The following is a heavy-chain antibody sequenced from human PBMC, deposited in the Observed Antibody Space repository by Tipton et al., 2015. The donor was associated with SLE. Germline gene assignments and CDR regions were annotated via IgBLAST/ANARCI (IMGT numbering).Heavy chain of an antibody. D-gene: IGHD6-13*01. Sequence: LRLSCAVYGGSFSGYYWSWIRQPPGKGLEWIGEINHSGSTNYNPSLESRVTISVDTSKNQFSLKLSSVTAADTAVYYCARSPDRIPAALGWFDPWGQGTLVTVSS. CDR1: GGSFSGYY. CDR3: ARSPDRIPAALGWFDP. CDR2: INHSGST. V-gene: IGHV4-34*01. J-gene: IGHJ5*02.